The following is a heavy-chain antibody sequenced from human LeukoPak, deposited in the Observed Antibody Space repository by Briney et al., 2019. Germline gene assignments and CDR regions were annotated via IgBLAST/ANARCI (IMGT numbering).Heavy chain of an antibody. CDR2: FDPEDGET. CDR3: ATGPYGSGSSY. V-gene: IGHV1-24*01. Sequence: SGKVSWKVSGYTLTGVSMHWVRQAPGKGLEWMGGFDPEDGETIYAQKFQGRVTMTEDTSTDTAYMELSSLRSEDTAVYYCATGPYGSGSSYWGQGTLVTVSS. D-gene: IGHD3-10*01. J-gene: IGHJ4*02. CDR1: GYTLTGVS.